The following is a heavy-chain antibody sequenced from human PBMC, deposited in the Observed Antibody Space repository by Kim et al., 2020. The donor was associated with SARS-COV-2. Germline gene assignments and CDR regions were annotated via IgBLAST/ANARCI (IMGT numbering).Heavy chain of an antibody. CDR3: ADSPTWYVDL. Sequence: GGSLRLSCAASGFTFSSYAMSWVRQAPGKGLEWVSGISGGGGGTYYAYSVKGRFTISRDNAKTTLNLHMNSLRAEDTAIYDCADSPTWYVDLWGRVTLVT. V-gene: IGHV3-23*01. CDR2: ISGGGGGT. J-gene: IGHJ2*01. CDR1: GFTFSSYA.